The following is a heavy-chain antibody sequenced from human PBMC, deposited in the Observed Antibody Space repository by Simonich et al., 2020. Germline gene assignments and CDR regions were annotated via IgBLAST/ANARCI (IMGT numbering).Heavy chain of an antibody. CDR2: IYYSGRT. V-gene: IGHV4-39*01. J-gene: IGHJ3*02. CDR1: GGSISSSSYY. Sequence: QLQLQESGPGLVKPSETLSLTCTVSGGSISSSSYYWGWIRQPPGKGLEWIGSIYYSGRTYYNPSLKSRVTISEDTSKNQFSLKLSSVTAAETAVYYCARHAGFAFDIWGQGTMVTVSS. D-gene: IGHD6-13*01. CDR3: ARHAGFAFDI.